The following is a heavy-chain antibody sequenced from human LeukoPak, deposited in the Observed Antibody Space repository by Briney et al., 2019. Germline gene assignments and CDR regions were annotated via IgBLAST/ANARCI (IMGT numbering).Heavy chain of an antibody. D-gene: IGHD1-26*01. CDR3: ARSYYNPIYYYYYGMDV. J-gene: IGHJ6*02. CDR2: ISSSGSTI. CDR1: GFTFSDYY. V-gene: IGHV3-11*01. Sequence: GGSLRLSCAASGFTFSDYYMSWIRQAPGKGLEWVSYISSSGSTIYYADSVKGRFTISRDNAKNSLYLQMNSLRAEDTAVYYCARSYYNPIYYYYYGMDVWGQGTTVTVSS.